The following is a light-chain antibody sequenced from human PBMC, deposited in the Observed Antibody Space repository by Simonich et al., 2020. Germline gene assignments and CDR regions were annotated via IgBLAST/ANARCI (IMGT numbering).Light chain of an antibody. CDR1: SSAVGSYNL. CDR2: EGR. J-gene: IGLJ2*01. CDR3: CSYAGSSTVV. V-gene: IGLV2-23*01. Sequence: QSALTQPASVSGSPGQSITISCTGTSSAVGSYNLVSWYQQHPGKAPKLMIYEGRKRPSGVSNRFSGSKSCNTASLTISGLQAEDEADYYCCSYAGSSTVVFGGGTKLTVL.